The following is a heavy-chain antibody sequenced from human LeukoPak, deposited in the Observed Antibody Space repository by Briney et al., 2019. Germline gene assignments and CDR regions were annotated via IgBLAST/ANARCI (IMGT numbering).Heavy chain of an antibody. CDR2: ISSSSSYI. J-gene: IGHJ6*04. V-gene: IGHV3-21*01. CDR3: ARDPRDSSSWYWPVSYGMDV. Sequence: GGSLRLSCAASGFTFSSCSMNWVRQAPGKGLEWVSSISSSSSYIYYADSVKGRFTISRDNAKNSLYLQMNSLRAEDTAVYYCARDPRDSSSWYWPVSYGMDVWGKGTTVTVSS. CDR1: GFTFSSCS. D-gene: IGHD6-13*01.